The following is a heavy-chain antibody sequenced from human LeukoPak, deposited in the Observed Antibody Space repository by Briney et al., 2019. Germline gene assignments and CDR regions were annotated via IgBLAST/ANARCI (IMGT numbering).Heavy chain of an antibody. V-gene: IGHV1-69*04. D-gene: IGHD3-22*01. Sequence: SVKVSCKASGGTFSSYAISWVRQAPGQGLEWMGRIIPILGIANYAQKFQGRVTITADKSTSTAYMELSSLRSEDTAVYYCAAMGYDSSGYYSFGYWGQGTLVTVSS. CDR3: AAMGYDSSGYYSFGY. J-gene: IGHJ4*02. CDR1: GGTFSSYA. CDR2: IIPILGIA.